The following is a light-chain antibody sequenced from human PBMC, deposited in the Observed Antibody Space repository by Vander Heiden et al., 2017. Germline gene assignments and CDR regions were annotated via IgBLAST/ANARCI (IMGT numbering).Light chain of an antibody. J-gene: IGLJ2*01. Sequence: QSALIQPASVSGSPGQSISISCTGTSSDVGGYSFVSWYQQHPGKAPRLMIYEVSDRPSGVSNRFSGSKLGNTASLTISGLQPEDEADYYCSSYTTTSALVLFGGGTKVTV. CDR1: SSDVGGYSF. V-gene: IGLV2-14*01. CDR2: EVS. CDR3: SSYTTTSALVL.